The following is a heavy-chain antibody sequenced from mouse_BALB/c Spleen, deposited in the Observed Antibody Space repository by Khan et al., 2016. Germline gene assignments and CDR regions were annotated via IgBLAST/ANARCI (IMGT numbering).Heavy chain of an antibody. V-gene: IGHV5-17*02. CDR3: ARLTPYAMDY. CDR2: ISGGSSTI. Sequence: LVESGGGLVQPGGSRKLSCAAFGFTFSVFGIHWVRQAPEKGLEWVAYISGGSSTIYYADTVKGRFTISRDNPKNTLFLQMTSLRSEDTAVYYCARLTPYAMDYWGQGTSVTVSS. D-gene: IGHD4-1*01. CDR1: GFTFSVFG. J-gene: IGHJ4*01.